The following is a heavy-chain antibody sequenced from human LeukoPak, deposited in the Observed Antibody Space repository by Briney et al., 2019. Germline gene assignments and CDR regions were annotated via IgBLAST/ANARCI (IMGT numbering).Heavy chain of an antibody. V-gene: IGHV3-23*01. D-gene: IGHD6-19*01. CDR1: GVTFSSYA. CDR2: ISGSGGST. Sequence: GGSLRLSCAASGVTFSSYAMSWVRQAPGKGLEWVSAISGSGGSTYYADSVKGRFTISRDNSKNTLYLQMNSLRAEDTAVYYCAKEGSGWYNYYYYYMDVWGKGTTVTASS. CDR3: AKEGSGWYNYYYYYMDV. J-gene: IGHJ6*03.